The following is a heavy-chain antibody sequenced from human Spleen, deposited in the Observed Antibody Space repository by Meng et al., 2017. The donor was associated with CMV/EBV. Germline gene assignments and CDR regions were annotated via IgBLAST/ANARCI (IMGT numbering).Heavy chain of an antibody. Sequence: GESLKISCAASGFTFSSYAMHWVRQAPGKGLEWVAVISYDGSNKYYADSVKGRFTISRDNSKNTLYLQMNSLRAEDTAVYYCAKDPRDPHYYYYGVDVWGQGTTVTVSS. CDR3: AKDPRDPHYYYYGVDV. CDR1: GFTFSSYA. J-gene: IGHJ6*02. V-gene: IGHV3-30-3*01. CDR2: ISYDGSNK.